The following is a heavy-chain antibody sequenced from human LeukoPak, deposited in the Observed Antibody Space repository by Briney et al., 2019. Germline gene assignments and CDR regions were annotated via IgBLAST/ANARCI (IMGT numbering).Heavy chain of an antibody. CDR1: GGSISSYY. J-gene: IGHJ4*02. V-gene: IGHV4-59*08. D-gene: IGHD3-10*01. Sequence: SETLSLTCSVSGGSISSYYWSWIRQPPGKGLEWIGYIYYSGSTNYNPSLKSRVTISVDTSKNQFSLKLSSVTAADTAVYYCARGGEVPLGYWGQGTLVTVSS. CDR3: ARGGEVPLGY. CDR2: IYYSGST.